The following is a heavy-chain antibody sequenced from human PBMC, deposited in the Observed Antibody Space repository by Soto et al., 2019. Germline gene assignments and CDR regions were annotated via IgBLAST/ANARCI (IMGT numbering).Heavy chain of an antibody. CDR2: IYATGTT. Sequence: SETLSLTCTVSGASISGYYWSWIRKSAGKGLEWIGRIYATGTTDYNPSLKSRVMMSVDTSKKQFSLKLRSVTAADTAVYYCVRDGTKTLRDWFDPWGPGISVTVSS. D-gene: IGHD1-1*01. CDR1: GASISGYY. CDR3: VRDGTKTLRDWFDP. J-gene: IGHJ5*02. V-gene: IGHV4-4*07.